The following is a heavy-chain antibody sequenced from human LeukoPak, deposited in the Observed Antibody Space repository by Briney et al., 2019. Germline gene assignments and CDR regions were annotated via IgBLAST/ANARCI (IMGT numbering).Heavy chain of an antibody. D-gene: IGHD3-22*01. J-gene: IGHJ4*02. CDR1: GYIFVNFG. CDR3: ARDSSAYTRHFDY. Sequence: ASVKVSCEASGYIFVNFGISWVRQAPRQGLEWVGWISAYNGNTNYAQKFRGRVTMTTDTSPNTAYMELRNLGSDDTAMYFCARDSSAYTRHFDYWGQGSLVTVSS. CDR2: ISAYNGNT. V-gene: IGHV1-18*01.